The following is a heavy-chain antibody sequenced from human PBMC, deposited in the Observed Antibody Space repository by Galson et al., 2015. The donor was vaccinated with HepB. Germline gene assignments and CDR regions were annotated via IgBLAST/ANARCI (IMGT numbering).Heavy chain of an antibody. CDR1: GDSVSSNSAS. CDR2: TYYRSKWFN. CDR3: ARVFRGSSEPLAFDI. J-gene: IGHJ3*02. D-gene: IGHD2-2*01. V-gene: IGHV6-1*01. Sequence: CAISGDSVSSNSASWNWIRQSPSRGLEWLGRTYYRSKWFNDYAVSMISRITINPDTSKNQFSLQLNSVTPEDTAVYYCARVFRGSSEPLAFDIWGQGTMVTVSS.